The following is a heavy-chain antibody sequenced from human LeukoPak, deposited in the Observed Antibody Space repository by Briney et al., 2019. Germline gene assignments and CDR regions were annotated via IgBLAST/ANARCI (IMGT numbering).Heavy chain of an antibody. Sequence: GGSLRLSCEASGFPFDYAWMHWVRQAPGKGLERVGRIKSKNDGGTTDYAAPVKGRFTISRDDSRDMVYLHMNSLKTDDTAVYYCTTGRYYDDSLRNDFWGQGTLVTVSS. CDR1: GFPFDYAW. J-gene: IGHJ4*02. CDR2: IKSKNDGGTT. D-gene: IGHD3-22*01. CDR3: TTGRYYDDSLRNDF. V-gene: IGHV3-15*05.